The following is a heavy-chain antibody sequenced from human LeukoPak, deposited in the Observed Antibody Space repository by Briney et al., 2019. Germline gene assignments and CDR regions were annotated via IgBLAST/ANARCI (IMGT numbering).Heavy chain of an antibody. CDR3: ARVRGYSGYVFDY. D-gene: IGHD5-12*01. Sequence: PSETLSLTCTVSGGSVSSGSYYWSWLRQHPGKGLEWIGYIYYSGSTYYNPSLKSRVTISVDTSKSQFSLKLSSVTAADTAVYYCARVRGYSGYVFDYWGQGTLVTVSS. CDR2: IYYSGST. CDR1: GGSVSSGSYY. V-gene: IGHV4-31*03. J-gene: IGHJ4*02.